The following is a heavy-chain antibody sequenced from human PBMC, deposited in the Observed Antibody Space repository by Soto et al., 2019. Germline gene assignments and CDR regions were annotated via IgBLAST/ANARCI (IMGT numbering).Heavy chain of an antibody. J-gene: IGHJ6*02. CDR1: EYTFTGYC. D-gene: IGHD3-3*01. CDR3: AREYDFWSGYYNHYYYGMDV. V-gene: IGHV1-2*02. CDR2: INPNSGGT. Sequence: ASVKVSWKDSEYTFTGYCMHWVRQAPGRGLEWMGWINPNSGGTNYAQKFQGRVTMTRDTSISTAYMELSRLRSDDTAVYYCAREYDFWSGYYNHYYYGMDVWGQGTTVTV.